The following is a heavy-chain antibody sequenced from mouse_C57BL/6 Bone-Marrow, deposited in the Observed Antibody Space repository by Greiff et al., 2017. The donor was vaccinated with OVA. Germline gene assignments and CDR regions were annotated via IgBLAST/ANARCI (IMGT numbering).Heavy chain of an antibody. Sequence: QVQLQQSGPELVKPGASVKISCKASGYAFSSSWMNWVKQRPGKGLEWIGRIYPGDGDNNYNGKLKGQATLTADKSSSTAYMQLSSLTSEDSAVYFCARGDYYGSSPYFDYWGQGTTLTVSS. CDR3: ARGDYYGSSPYFDY. CDR2: IYPGDGDN. J-gene: IGHJ2*01. CDR1: GYAFSSSW. D-gene: IGHD1-1*01. V-gene: IGHV1-82*01.